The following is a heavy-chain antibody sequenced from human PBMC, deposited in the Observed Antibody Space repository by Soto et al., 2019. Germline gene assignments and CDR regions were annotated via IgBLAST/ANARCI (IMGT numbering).Heavy chain of an antibody. Sequence: SETLSLTCTVSGDSISNGGFFWGWIRQHPRKGLEWVGYIFYTGSTFYNPSLRSRLTMSVDTSKNQFSLRLSSVTAADTAVYYCARLHGYCISSSCHGHYAMDVWGQGTTVTVS. CDR3: ARLHGYCISSSCHGHYAMDV. V-gene: IGHV4-31*03. CDR2: IFYTGST. J-gene: IGHJ6*02. CDR1: GDSISNGGFF. D-gene: IGHD2-2*01.